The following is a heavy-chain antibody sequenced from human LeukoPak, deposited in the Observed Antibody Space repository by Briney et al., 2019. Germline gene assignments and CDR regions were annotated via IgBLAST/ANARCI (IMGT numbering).Heavy chain of an antibody. V-gene: IGHV1-18*01. J-gene: IGHJ4*02. CDR2: TSAHDGNT. CDR1: GYTSTSYG. D-gene: IGHD3-10*01. CDR3: ASRHYYASGTETGDYFDF. Sequence: ASVKVSCKASGYTSTSYGISWVRQAPGRGLEWMGWTSAHDGNTISAQRFQGRVTMTTATSTGTAYMELRSLRSDDTAVYYCASRHYYASGTETGDYFDFWGQGILVTVSS.